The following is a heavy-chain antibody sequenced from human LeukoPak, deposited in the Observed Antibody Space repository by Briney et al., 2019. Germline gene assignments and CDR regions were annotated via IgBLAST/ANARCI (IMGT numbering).Heavy chain of an antibody. CDR1: GLAVTSNY. D-gene: IGHD3-22*01. CDR3: VKLPYSVTSAYYVDY. V-gene: IGHV3-66*01. CDR2: MYYGGST. J-gene: IGHJ4*02. Sequence: GGSLRLSCSASGLAVTSNYMSWVRQAAGKGLESVSVMYYGGSTYYADSVKGRFTISRDNSKNTLSLQMSSLRPEDTAVYYCVKLPYSVTSAYYVDYWGQGTLVTVSS.